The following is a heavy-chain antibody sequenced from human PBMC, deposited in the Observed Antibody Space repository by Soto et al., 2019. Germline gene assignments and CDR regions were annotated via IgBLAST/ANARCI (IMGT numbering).Heavy chain of an antibody. CDR1: GDSVSSNSAG. D-gene: IGHD1-26*01. CDR3: ARGEQYSGRIFDY. V-gene: IGHV6-1*01. J-gene: IGHJ4*01. CDR2: TYYRSKWYY. Sequence: SQTLSLTCAITGDSVSSNSAGWSWVRQSPSRGLEWLGRTYYRSKWYYEYAVSVRGRITINPDTSKNQYSLQLNSVTPEDTAVYFCARGEQYSGRIFDYWGQGTLVSVSS.